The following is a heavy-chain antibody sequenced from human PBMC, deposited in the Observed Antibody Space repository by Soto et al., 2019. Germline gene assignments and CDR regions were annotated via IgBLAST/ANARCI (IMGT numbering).Heavy chain of an antibody. CDR1: GFSFTNYA. CDR3: ARVGTIVGVTYY. D-gene: IGHD1-26*01. CDR2: INAGNGNT. J-gene: IGHJ4*02. Sequence: ASVKVSCKASGFSFTNYAMHWVRQAPGQRLEWMGWINAGNGNTKYSQKFQDRVTITRDTSASTAYMELSSLRSDDTAVYYCARVGTIVGVTYYWGQGTMVIVSS. V-gene: IGHV1-3*01.